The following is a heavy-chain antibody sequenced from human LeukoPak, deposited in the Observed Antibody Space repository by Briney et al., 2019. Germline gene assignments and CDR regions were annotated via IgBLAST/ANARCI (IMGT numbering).Heavy chain of an antibody. J-gene: IGHJ4*02. D-gene: IGHD4-17*01. CDR2: IYYSGST. CDR1: GGSISSYY. V-gene: IGHV4-59*01. CDR3: ARTTVTTGGFDY. Sequence: PSETLSLTCTVSGGSISSYYWSWIRQPPGKGLEWIGYIYYSGSTNYNPSLKCRVTISVDTSKHQFSLKLGSVTAADTAVYYCARTTVTTGGFDYWGQGTLVTVSS.